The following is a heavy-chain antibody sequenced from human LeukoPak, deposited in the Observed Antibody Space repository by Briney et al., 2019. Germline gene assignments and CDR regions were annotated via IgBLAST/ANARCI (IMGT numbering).Heavy chain of an antibody. D-gene: IGHD3-10*01. CDR3: AREGYNAY. CDR2: ICPSGST. Sequence: SETLSLTCSVSGGSISSYYWSWIRQPAGKGLEYIGRICPSGSTNYNPSLKSRVTMSVDTSKNQFSLRLTSVTAADTAVYYCAREGYNAYWGQGTLVTVSS. CDR1: GGSISSYY. J-gene: IGHJ4*02. V-gene: IGHV4-4*07.